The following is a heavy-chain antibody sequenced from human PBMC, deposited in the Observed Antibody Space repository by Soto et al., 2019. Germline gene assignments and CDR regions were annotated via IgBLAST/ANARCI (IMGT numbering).Heavy chain of an antibody. D-gene: IGHD6-19*01. CDR1: GFTFSSYW. Sequence: GGSLRLSCAASGFTFSSYWMSWVRQAPGKGLEWVAVVSHDGRNTHYADSVNGRFTISRDSSKNTVSLEMTSLRAEDTAVYYCAKGGRQWLVTYDFNYWGQGALVTVSS. CDR2: VSHDGRNT. J-gene: IGHJ4*02. CDR3: AKGGRQWLVTYDFNY. V-gene: IGHV3-30*18.